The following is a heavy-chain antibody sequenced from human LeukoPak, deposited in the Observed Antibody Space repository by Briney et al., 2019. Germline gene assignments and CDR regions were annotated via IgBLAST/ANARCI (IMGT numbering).Heavy chain of an antibody. CDR2: IKQDGSEK. Sequence: GGSLRLSCAASGFTFSSYWMSWVRQAPGKGLEWVANIKQDGSEKYYVDSVRGQFTISRDNAENSLYLQMNSLRGEDTAVYYCARGPVFHSYGFHYYYYGMDVWGQGTTVTVSS. V-gene: IGHV3-7*01. CDR3: ARGPVFHSYGFHYYYYGMDV. D-gene: IGHD5-18*01. J-gene: IGHJ6*02. CDR1: GFTFSSYW.